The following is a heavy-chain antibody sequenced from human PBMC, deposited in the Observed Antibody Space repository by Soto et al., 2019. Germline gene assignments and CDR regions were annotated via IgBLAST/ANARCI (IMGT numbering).Heavy chain of an antibody. Sequence: GGSLRLSCAASGFTFDDYAMHWVRQAPGKGLEWVSGISWNSGSIGYADSVKGRFTISRDNAKNSLYLQMNSLRAEDTALYYCAKDEIVATISGHYSLGEVLVWGKGTTVTVSS. V-gene: IGHV3-9*01. CDR1: GFTFDDYA. CDR3: AKDEIVATISGHYSLGEVLV. J-gene: IGHJ6*04. CDR2: ISWNSGSI. D-gene: IGHD5-12*01.